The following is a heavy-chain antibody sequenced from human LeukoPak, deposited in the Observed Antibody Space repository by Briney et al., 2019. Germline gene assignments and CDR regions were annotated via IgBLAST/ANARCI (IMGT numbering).Heavy chain of an antibody. CDR3: APECSTCSYSFDY. V-gene: IGHV3-66*02. CDR2: IYSGGST. CDR1: GFTLSSNY. Sequence: PGGSLRLSCAASGFTLSSNYMSWVRQAPGKGLEGVSVIYSGGSTYYADSVKGRFPISRDNPKNTLYLQMNSLRAEDTAVSYSAPECSTCSYSFDYWGQGTLVTVSS. D-gene: IGHD2-2*01. J-gene: IGHJ4*02.